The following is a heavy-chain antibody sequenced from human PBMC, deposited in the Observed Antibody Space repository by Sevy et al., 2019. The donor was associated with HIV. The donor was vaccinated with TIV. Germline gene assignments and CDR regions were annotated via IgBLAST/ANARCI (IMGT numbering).Heavy chain of an antibody. CDR3: ARVQTIFGVVPNWFDP. J-gene: IGHJ5*02. D-gene: IGHD3-3*01. CDR1: GGSISSGDYY. Sequence: SETLSLTCTVSGGSISSGDYYWSWIRQPPGKGLEWIGYIYYSGSTYYYPSLKSRVTISVDTSKNQFSLKLSSVTAADTAVYYCARVQTIFGVVPNWFDPWGQGTLVTVSS. V-gene: IGHV4-30-4*01. CDR2: IYYSGST.